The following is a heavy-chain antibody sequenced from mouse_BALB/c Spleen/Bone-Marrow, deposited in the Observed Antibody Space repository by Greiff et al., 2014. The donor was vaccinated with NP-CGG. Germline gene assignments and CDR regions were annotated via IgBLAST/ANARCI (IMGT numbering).Heavy chain of an antibody. CDR3: AGGGNDLDY. CDR1: GFTFTDYY. Sequence: EVHLVESGGGLVQPGGSLRLSCATSGFTFTDYYMSWVRQPPGKALEWLGFIRNKANGYTTEYSASVKGRFTISRDNSQSILYLQMNTLRAEDSATYYGAGGGNDLDYWGQGTPLTVSS. J-gene: IGHJ2*01. V-gene: IGHV7-3*02. D-gene: IGHD2-3*01. CDR2: IRNKANGYTT.